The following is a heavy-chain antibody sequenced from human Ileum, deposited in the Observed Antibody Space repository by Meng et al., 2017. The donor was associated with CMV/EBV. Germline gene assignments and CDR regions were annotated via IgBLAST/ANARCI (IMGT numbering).Heavy chain of an antibody. Sequence: ASVKVSCKASGYTFASNIINWVRQAPGQGLEWMGWISVYSGKTNYPHKFQGRLTMTTDTSTSTAYMELSSLRSEDTAVYYCASNEGYCSSTSCPYYYYYGMDFWGQGTTVTVSS. D-gene: IGHD2-2*01. CDR3: ASNEGYCSSTSCPYYYYYGMDF. CDR2: ISVYSGKT. J-gene: IGHJ6*02. V-gene: IGHV1-18*04. CDR1: GYTFASNI.